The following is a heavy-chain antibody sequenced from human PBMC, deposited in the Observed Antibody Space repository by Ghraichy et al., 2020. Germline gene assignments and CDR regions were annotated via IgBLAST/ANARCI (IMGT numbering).Heavy chain of an antibody. V-gene: IGHV3-21*01. D-gene: IGHD6-25*01. Sequence: GGSLRLSCAASGFTFTTYGMNWVRQAPGKGLEWVSSIGTSITDKSYAESMKGRFAISRDNTKNSLYLQMSNLSAEATAIYYCARGPSGDSGHFYYWGRGTLVTVST. CDR1: GFTFTTYG. CDR2: IGTSITDK. CDR3: ARGPSGDSGHFYY. J-gene: IGHJ4*02.